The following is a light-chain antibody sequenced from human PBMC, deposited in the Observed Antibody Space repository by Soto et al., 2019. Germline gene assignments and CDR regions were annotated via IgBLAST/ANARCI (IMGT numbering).Light chain of an antibody. CDR2: TAS. V-gene: IGKV1-39*01. CDR1: QGVSTF. J-gene: IGKJ3*01. CDR3: QQSYSSPFT. Sequence: DIQMTQSPSSLSASIGDRLIITCRTSQGVSTFLNWYRQKAGEAPRLLIYTASSLQSGVPSRFSGGGSGTEFTLTINSLQPEDFGTYFCQQSYSSPFTFGTGTKADIK.